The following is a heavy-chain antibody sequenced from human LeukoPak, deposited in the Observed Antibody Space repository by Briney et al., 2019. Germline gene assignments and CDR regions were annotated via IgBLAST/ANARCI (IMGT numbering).Heavy chain of an antibody. CDR3: AKEEYYYDSTTYLRGNYFDY. CDR2: ISGSGGST. D-gene: IGHD3-22*01. CDR1: GFTFSSYA. V-gene: IGHV3-23*01. Sequence: QPGGSLRLSCAASGFTFSSYAMSWVRQAPGKGLEWVSAISGSGGSTYYADSVKGRFTISRDNSKNTLYLQMNSLRAEDTAVFYCAKEEYYYDSTTYLRGNYFDYWGQGNLVPVSS. J-gene: IGHJ4*02.